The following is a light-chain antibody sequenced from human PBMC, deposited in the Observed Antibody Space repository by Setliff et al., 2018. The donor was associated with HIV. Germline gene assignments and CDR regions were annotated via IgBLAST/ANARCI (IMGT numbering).Light chain of an antibody. CDR2: DAS. CDR1: QTVSANY. J-gene: IGKJ4*01. Sequence: VLAQSPATLSLSPGERATLSCRADQTVSANYLAWYQQKPGQAPRLLIYDASRRAADIPDRFTGSGSGTDFTLTISRLEPEDSAVYYCQQYGSSHLTFGGGTKVDIK. V-gene: IGKV3-20*01. CDR3: QQYGSSHLT.